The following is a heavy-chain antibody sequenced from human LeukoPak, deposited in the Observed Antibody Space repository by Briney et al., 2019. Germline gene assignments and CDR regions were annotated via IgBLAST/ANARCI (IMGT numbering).Heavy chain of an antibody. Sequence: GGALRLSCAPSGVTFSAYSMNWVRQAPGQGLEWVSSISSSRSHIYYADPVKGRFTLFRDNDKKSLYLQMTSLRVEDTAVYYCAGRDCSNGVCHFDSWGRGTLVTVSS. J-gene: IGHJ5*01. V-gene: IGHV3-21*01. CDR2: ISSSRSHI. D-gene: IGHD2-8*01. CDR1: GVTFSAYS. CDR3: AGRDCSNGVCHFDS.